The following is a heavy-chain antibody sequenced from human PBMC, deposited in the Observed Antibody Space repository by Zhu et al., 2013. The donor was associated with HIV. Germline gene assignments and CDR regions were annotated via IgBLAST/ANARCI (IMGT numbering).Heavy chain of an antibody. Sequence: QVQLVQSGAEVKKPGASVKVSCKASGYTFTSYDINWVRQATGQGLEWMGWMNPNSGNTGYAQKFQGRVTMTRNTSISTAYMELSSLRSEDTAVYYCARVADFWSGYSYYYYYGMDVWGQGTTVTVSS. CDR3: ARVADFWSGYSYYYYYGMDV. CDR1: GYTFTSYD. J-gene: IGHJ6*02. CDR2: MNPNSGNT. V-gene: IGHV1-8*01. D-gene: IGHD3-3*01.